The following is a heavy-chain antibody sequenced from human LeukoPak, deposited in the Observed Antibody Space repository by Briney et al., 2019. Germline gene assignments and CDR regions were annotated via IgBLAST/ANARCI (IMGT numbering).Heavy chain of an antibody. Sequence: GGSLRLSCLASGFTFSNTWMNWVRQAPGKGLEWVARIRSKRDGGTTDYAAPVKGRFTISRDDSKNTMCLQMNSLKAEDTAVYYCARDWYYAFDFWGQGTMVTVSS. V-gene: IGHV3-15*07. J-gene: IGHJ3*01. CDR2: IRSKRDGGTT. CDR3: ARDWYYAFDF. CDR1: GFTFSNTW. D-gene: IGHD2-21*02.